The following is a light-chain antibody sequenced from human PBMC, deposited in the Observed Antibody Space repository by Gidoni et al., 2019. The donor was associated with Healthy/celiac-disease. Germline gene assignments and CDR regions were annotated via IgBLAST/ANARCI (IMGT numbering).Light chain of an antibody. CDR3: QAWDSSTEKV. CDR1: KLGDKY. CDR2: QDS. V-gene: IGLV3-1*01. J-gene: IGLJ2*01. Sequence: SSELTQPPSVSVSLGQTASITCSGDKLGDKYACWYQQKPGQSPVLVIYQDSKRPSGIPERVSGSNSGNTATLTISGTQARDEADYYCQAWDSSTEKVFGGGTKLTVX.